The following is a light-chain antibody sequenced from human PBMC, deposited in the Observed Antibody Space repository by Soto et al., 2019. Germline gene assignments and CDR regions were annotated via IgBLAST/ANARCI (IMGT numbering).Light chain of an antibody. V-gene: IGKV1-9*01. Sequence: DIQLTQSPSFLSASVGDRVTITCRASQGISSYLAWYQQTPGKAPKLLIYASSILQSGVPSRFSDSGSGTEFTLTIDRLQHEDFATYYCQQLNTFHVTFGQGTRLAI. CDR1: QGISSY. CDR2: ASS. CDR3: QQLNTFHVT. J-gene: IGKJ5*01.